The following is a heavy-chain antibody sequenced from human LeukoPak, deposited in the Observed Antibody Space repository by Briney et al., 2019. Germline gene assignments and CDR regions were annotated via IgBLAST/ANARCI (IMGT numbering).Heavy chain of an antibody. D-gene: IGHD1-1*01. V-gene: IGHV4-39*01. CDR2: IYYSGST. CDR1: GGSVSSNSYY. J-gene: IGHJ5*02. CDR3: ARHSGTYFFDP. Sequence: SETLSLTCTVSGGSVSSNSYYWGWIRQPPGKGLEWIGSIYYSGSTYYNPSLKSRVTISVDTSKNQFSLKLSSVTAADTAVYYCARHSGTYFFDPWGQGTLVTVSS.